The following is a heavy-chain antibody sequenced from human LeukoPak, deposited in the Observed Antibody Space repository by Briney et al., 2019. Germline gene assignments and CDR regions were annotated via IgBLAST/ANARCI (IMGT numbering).Heavy chain of an antibody. CDR3: ARHFAYSSSSYFDY. J-gene: IGHJ4*02. Sequence: SETLSLTCSVSGGSVNTYYWSWIRQPPGKGLEWIGYVYYTGSTNYNPSLKSRVTIFEDKSKNQFSLRLSSVTVADTAVYYCARHFAYSSSSYFDYWGQGTLVTVSS. D-gene: IGHD6-6*01. CDR2: VYYTGST. CDR1: GGSVNTYY. V-gene: IGHV4-59*08.